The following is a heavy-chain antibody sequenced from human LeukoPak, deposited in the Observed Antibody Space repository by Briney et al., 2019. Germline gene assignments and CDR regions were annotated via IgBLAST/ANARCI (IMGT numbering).Heavy chain of an antibody. CDR2: INHSGST. Sequence: SETLSLTCAVYGGSFSGYYWSWIRQPPGKGLEWIGEINHSGSTNYNPSLKSRVTISVDTSKNQFSLKLSSVTAADTAVYYCARGANWSHDAFDIWGQGTMVTVSS. J-gene: IGHJ3*02. V-gene: IGHV4-34*01. D-gene: IGHD1-1*01. CDR1: GGSFSGYY. CDR3: ARGANWSHDAFDI.